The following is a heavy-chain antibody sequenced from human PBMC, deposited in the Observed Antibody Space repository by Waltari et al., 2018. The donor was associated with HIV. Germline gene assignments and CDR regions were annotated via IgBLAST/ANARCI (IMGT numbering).Heavy chain of an antibody. Sequence: QVQLQESGPGLVKPSQPLSLTCTVSGGSISSGSYYWSWIRQPAGKGLEWIGRIYLSGSTNYNPALKSRVTISVDTSKNHFSLKLSSVTAADTAVYYCARGVPAATDWFDPWGQGTLVTVSS. CDR3: ARGVPAATDWFDP. D-gene: IGHD2-2*01. CDR2: IYLSGST. V-gene: IGHV4-61*02. CDR1: GGSISSGSYY. J-gene: IGHJ5*02.